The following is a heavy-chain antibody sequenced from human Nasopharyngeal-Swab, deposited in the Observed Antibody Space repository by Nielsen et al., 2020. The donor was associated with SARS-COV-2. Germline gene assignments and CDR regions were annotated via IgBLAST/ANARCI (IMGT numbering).Heavy chain of an antibody. V-gene: IGHV3-74*01. Sequence: GESLKISCAASGFTFSSYWMHWVRQAPGKGLVWVSRINSDGSSTSYADSVKGRFTISRDNAKNTLYLQMNSLRAGDTAVYYCARSRYSGYDFPYMDVWGKGTTVTVSS. J-gene: IGHJ6*03. CDR3: ARSRYSGYDFPYMDV. D-gene: IGHD5-12*01. CDR1: GFTFSSYW. CDR2: INSDGSST.